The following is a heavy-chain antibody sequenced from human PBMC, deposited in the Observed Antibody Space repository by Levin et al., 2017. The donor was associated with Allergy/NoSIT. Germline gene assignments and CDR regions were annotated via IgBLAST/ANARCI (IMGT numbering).Heavy chain of an antibody. CDR1: GYTFTSYG. CDR2: ISAYNGNT. V-gene: IGHV1-18*01. J-gene: IGHJ5*02. D-gene: IGHD2-2*02. CDR3: ARDALRYCSSTSCYRSDP. Sequence: ASVKVSCKASGYTFTSYGISWVRQAPGQGLEWMGWISAYNGNTNYAQKLQGRVTMTTDTSTSTAYMELRSLRSDDTAVYYCARDALRYCSSTSCYRSDPWGQGTLVTVSS.